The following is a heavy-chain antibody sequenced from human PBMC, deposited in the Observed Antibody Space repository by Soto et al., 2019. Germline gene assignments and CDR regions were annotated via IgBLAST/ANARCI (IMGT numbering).Heavy chain of an antibody. Sequence: QLQLQESGPGLVKPSETLSLTCTVSGGSISSSSYYWGWIRQPPGKGLEWIGSIYYSGSTYYNPSLKRRVTISVDTSKNQFSLKLSSVPAADTAVYYCARQHRYGYSFFWGQGTLVTVSS. J-gene: IGHJ4*02. V-gene: IGHV4-39*01. CDR2: IYYSGST. D-gene: IGHD5-18*01. CDR1: GGSISSSSYY. CDR3: ARQHRYGYSFF.